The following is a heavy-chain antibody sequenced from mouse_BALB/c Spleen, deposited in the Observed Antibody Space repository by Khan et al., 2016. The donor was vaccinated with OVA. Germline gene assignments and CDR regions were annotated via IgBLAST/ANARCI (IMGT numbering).Heavy chain of an antibody. Sequence: QVQLKQSGAELAKPGASVKMSCKASGYTFTSYTMHWVSQRPGQALEWIGPINPSNNTTNYNQNFKDKAALIVDKSSSTAYMQNSSLTSEDSACEYCVREGAYFRSDGCVAYWGQGTLVTVSA. V-gene: IGHV1-4*01. J-gene: IGHJ3*01. CDR3: VREGAYFRSDGCVAY. CDR1: GYTFTSYT. CDR2: INPSNNTT. D-gene: IGHD2-14*01.